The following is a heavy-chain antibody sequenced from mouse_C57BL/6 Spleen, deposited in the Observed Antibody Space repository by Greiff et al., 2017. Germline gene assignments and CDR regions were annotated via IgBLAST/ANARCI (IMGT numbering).Heavy chain of an antibody. CDR3: ASLYSNWGDY. V-gene: IGHV1-61*01. D-gene: IGHD2-5*01. CDR2: IYPSDSET. J-gene: IGHJ2*01. Sequence: QVQLQQPGAELVRPGSSVKLSCKASGYTFTSYWMDWVKQRPGQGLEWIGNIYPSDSETHYNQKFKDKATLTVEKSCSTAYMQRSSLTSEDSAVYYCASLYSNWGDYWGKGTTLTVSS. CDR1: GYTFTSYW.